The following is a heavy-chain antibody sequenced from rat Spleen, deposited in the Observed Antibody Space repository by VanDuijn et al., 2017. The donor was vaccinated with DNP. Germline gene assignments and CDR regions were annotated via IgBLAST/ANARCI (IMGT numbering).Heavy chain of an antibody. CDR3: GWDWGGY. D-gene: IGHD5-1*01. Sequence: EVQVLESGGGLVQPGNSLKLSCATSGFTFSSAWMYWFRQFPEKRLEWVARIKAKSNNYATDYTESVKGRFTISRDDSKSSIYLQMNNLKEEDTAIYYCGWDWGGYWGQGVMVTVSS. CDR2: IKAKSNNYAT. J-gene: IGHJ2*01. V-gene: IGHV6-6*01. CDR1: GFTFSSAW.